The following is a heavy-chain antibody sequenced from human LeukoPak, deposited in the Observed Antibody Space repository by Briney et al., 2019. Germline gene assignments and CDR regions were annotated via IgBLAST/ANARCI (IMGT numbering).Heavy chain of an antibody. Sequence: SETLSLTCTVSGGSISSSSYYWGWIRQPPGKGLEWIGSIYYSGSTYYNPSLKSRVTISVDTSKNQFSLKLSSVTAADTAVYYCTRHVVVTAIVDYWGQGTLVTVSS. V-gene: IGHV4-39*01. CDR2: IYYSGST. D-gene: IGHD2-21*02. CDR1: GGSISSSSYY. J-gene: IGHJ4*02. CDR3: TRHVVVTAIVDY.